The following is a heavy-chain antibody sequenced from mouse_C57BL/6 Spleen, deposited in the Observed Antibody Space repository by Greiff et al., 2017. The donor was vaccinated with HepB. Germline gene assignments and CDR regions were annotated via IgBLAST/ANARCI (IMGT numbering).Heavy chain of an antibody. Sequence: QVQLQQSGPELVKPGASVKISCKASGYAFSSSWMNWVKQRPGKGLEWIGRIYPGDGDTNYNGKFKGKATLTADKSSSTAYMQLSSLTSEDSAVYFCARWAYYSNYVVPFAYWGQGTLVTVSA. CDR3: ARWAYYSNYVVPFAY. CDR2: IYPGDGDT. J-gene: IGHJ3*01. D-gene: IGHD2-5*01. V-gene: IGHV1-82*01. CDR1: GYAFSSSW.